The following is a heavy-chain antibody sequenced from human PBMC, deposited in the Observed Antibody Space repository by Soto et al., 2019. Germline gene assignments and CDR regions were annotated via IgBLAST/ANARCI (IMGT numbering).Heavy chain of an antibody. J-gene: IGHJ4*02. Sequence: QVQLVQSGTEVKKPGSSVKVSCKASGGTFRNYPINWVRQAPGQGLEWMGSIFPLTDIPDYAQNFQARLTISADKSTSTAYMELSSLTSDDTAMYFCARGPLAFLNYFESWGQGTLVTVSS. CDR2: IFPLTDIP. D-gene: IGHD2-15*01. CDR1: GGTFRNYP. CDR3: ARGPLAFLNYFES. V-gene: IGHV1-69*02.